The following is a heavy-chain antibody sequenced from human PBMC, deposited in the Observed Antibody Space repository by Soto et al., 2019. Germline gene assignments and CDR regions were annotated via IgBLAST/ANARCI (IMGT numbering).Heavy chain of an antibody. V-gene: IGHV1-18*01. D-gene: IGHD2-8*01. Sequence: QVQLVQSGGEVKKPGASVKVSCKASGYTFSNFGLSWVRQAPGQGLEWMGWISPYNGNTNYAQKLQGRLTMTTDTSTSTAYMELTSLSSADTAVYYCARDRLGVSVTGVGFDSWGQGTLVTVSS. CDR2: ISPYNGNT. CDR1: GYTFSNFG. J-gene: IGHJ4*02. CDR3: ARDRLGVSVTGVGFDS.